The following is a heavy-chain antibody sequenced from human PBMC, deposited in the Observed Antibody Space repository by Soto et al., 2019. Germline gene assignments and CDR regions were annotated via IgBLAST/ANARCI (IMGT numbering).Heavy chain of an antibody. V-gene: IGHV1-24*01. Sequence: EASVKVSCKVSGYTLTELSMHWVRQEPGKGLEWMGGFDPEDGETIYAQKFQGRVTMTEDTSTDTAYMELSSLRSEDTAVYYCATEPTPNYCSGGSCYMWGQGTLVTVPQ. D-gene: IGHD2-15*01. CDR1: GYTLTELS. CDR3: ATEPTPNYCSGGSCYM. J-gene: IGHJ4*02. CDR2: FDPEDGET.